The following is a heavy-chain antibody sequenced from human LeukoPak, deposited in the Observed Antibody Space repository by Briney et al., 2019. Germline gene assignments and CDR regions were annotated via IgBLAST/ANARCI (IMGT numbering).Heavy chain of an antibody. CDR2: ISYDGSNK. Sequence: PGRSLRLSCAASGFTFSSYAMHWVRQAPGKGLEWVAVISYDGSNKYYADSVKGRFTISRDNSKNTLFLQMNSLRAEDTAVYYCAKSSYYYGSGRSPFDSWGLGTLVTVSS. CDR3: AKSSYYYGSGRSPFDS. D-gene: IGHD3-10*01. V-gene: IGHV3-30-3*02. CDR1: GFTFSSYA. J-gene: IGHJ4*02.